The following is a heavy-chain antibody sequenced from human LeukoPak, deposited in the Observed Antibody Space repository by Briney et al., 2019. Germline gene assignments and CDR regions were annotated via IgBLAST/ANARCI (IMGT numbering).Heavy chain of an antibody. CDR1: GYTFTSHG. V-gene: IGHV1-18*01. Sequence: ASVTVSCTTYGYTFTSHGISWVRQAPGQGLEWMGWISGFNGETHYAQNLQGRVTMTTDTSTSTAYMELRSLRSDDTAVYYCARDPSNTSGRYTYFDYWGQGTLVTVSS. D-gene: IGHD3-16*02. CDR3: ARDPSNTSGRYTYFDY. J-gene: IGHJ4*02. CDR2: ISGFNGET.